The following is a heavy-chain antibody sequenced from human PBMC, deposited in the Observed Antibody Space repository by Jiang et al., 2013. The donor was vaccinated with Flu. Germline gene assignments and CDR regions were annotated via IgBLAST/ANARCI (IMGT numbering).Heavy chain of an antibody. CDR1: GGSIRNGFSY. V-gene: IGHV4-39*01. CDR2: VYYIGTT. Sequence: GPGLVKPSETLSLTCTVSGGSIRNGFSYWGWIRQSPGKGLEWLGTVYYIGTTHYNPSLRSRVAISVDTSKNQFSLRLTSVTAADTGIYYCATNTTSSPWFDPWGPGTLVTVPS. D-gene: IGHD1-26*01. J-gene: IGHJ5*02. CDR3: ATNTTSSPWFDP.